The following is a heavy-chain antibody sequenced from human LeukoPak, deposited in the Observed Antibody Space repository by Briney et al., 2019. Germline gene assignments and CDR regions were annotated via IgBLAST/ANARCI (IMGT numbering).Heavy chain of an antibody. D-gene: IGHD3-16*01. CDR2: ISPSGGIT. CDR3: AKDDDWGRYKH. V-gene: IGHV3-23*01. Sequence: PGGSLRLSCAASGFTFSSYEMNWVRQAPGKGLEWVSGISPSGGITYYTDSVKGRFTISRDDSKNTQSLQMNSLRAEDTAVYYCAKDDDWGRYKHWGQGTLVTVS. CDR1: GFTFSSYE. J-gene: IGHJ1*01.